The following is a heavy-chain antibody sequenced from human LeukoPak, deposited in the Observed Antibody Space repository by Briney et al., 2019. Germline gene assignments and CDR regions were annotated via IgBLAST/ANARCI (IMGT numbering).Heavy chain of an antibody. CDR2: IKQDGSEK. CDR3: ATDATVTTFDY. V-gene: IGHV3-7*01. D-gene: IGHD4-17*01. Sequence: ANIKQDGSEKYYVDSVKGRFTISRDNAKNSLYLQMNSLRAEDTAVYYCATDATVTTFDYWGQGTLVTVSS. J-gene: IGHJ4*02.